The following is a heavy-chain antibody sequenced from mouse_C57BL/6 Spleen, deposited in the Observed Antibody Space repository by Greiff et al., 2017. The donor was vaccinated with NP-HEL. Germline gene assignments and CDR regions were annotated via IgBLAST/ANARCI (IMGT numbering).Heavy chain of an antibody. CDR1: GYSFTGYY. V-gene: IGHV1-43*01. D-gene: IGHD2-1*01. Sequence: VQLQQSGPELVKPGASVKISCKASGYSFTGYYMHWVKQSSEKSLEWIGEINPSTGGTSYNQKFKGKATLTVDKSSSTAYMQLKSLTSEDSAVYYCARSEGNPLCDYWGQGTTLTVSS. J-gene: IGHJ2*01. CDR3: ARSEGNPLCDY. CDR2: INPSTGGT.